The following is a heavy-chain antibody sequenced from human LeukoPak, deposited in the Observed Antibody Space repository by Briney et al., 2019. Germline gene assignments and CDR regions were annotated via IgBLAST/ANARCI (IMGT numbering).Heavy chain of an antibody. D-gene: IGHD2-15*01. CDR1: GFTVSSNY. J-gene: IGHJ4*02. Sequence: GGSLRLSCAASGFTVSSNYMSWVRQAPGKGLEWVSVIYSGGSTYYADSVKGRFTISRDNSKNTLYLQMNSLRAEDTAVYYCAGTRRGYYPGYFDYWGQGTLVTVSS. V-gene: IGHV3-66*01. CDR3: AGTRRGYYPGYFDY. CDR2: IYSGGST.